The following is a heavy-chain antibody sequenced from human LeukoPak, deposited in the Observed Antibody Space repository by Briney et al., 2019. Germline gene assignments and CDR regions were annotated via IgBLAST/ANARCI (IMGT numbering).Heavy chain of an antibody. CDR2: INTNTGNP. J-gene: IGHJ4*02. V-gene: IGHV7-4-1*02. CDR3: ARGGYPYLSTWYSDY. Sequence: ASVKVSCKASGYTFTSRAINWVRQAPGQGLEWMGWINTNTGNPTYAQGFTGRFVFSLDASVSTAYLQISSLKAEDTAMYYCARGGYPYLSTWYSDYWGQGTLVTVSS. D-gene: IGHD2-15*01. CDR1: GYTFTSRA.